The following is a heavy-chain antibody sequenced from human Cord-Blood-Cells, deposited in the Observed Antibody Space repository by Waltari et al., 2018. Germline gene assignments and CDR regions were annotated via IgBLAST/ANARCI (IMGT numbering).Heavy chain of an antibody. D-gene: IGHD3-3*01. Sequence: EVQLVESGGGLVKPGGSLRLSCAASGFTFSNAWMSWVRQAPGKGLEWVGRIKSKTDGGTTDYAAPVKGRSTISRDDSKNTLYLQMNSLKTEDTAVYYCKGSYYDFWSGNFDYWGQGTLVTVSS. CDR2: IKSKTDGGTT. J-gene: IGHJ4*02. V-gene: IGHV3-15*01. CDR1: GFTFSNAW. CDR3: KGSYYDFWSGNFDY.